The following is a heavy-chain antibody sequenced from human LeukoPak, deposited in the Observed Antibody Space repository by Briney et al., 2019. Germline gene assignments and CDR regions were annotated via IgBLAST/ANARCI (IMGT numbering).Heavy chain of an antibody. CDR3: AKQLGYCSDGSCYFPY. D-gene: IGHD2-15*01. J-gene: IGHJ4*02. Sequence: PGGSLRLSCAASGFTFSSSAMSWVRQAPGKGLEWVSAISNNGGYTYYADSVQGRFTISRDNSKRPLCLQMNSLRAEDTAVYYCAKQLGYCSDGSCYFPYWGQGTLVTVSS. V-gene: IGHV3-23*01. CDR1: GFTFSSSA. CDR2: ISNNGGYT.